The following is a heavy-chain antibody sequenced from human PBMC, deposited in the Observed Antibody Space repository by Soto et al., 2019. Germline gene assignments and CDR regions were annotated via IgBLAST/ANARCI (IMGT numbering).Heavy chain of an antibody. V-gene: IGHV1-69*13. CDR3: ARDMTVYYYDSSGYPDAFDI. J-gene: IGHJ3*02. D-gene: IGHD3-22*01. Sequence: ASVKVSCKASGGTFSSYAISWVRQAPGQGLEWMGGIIPIFGTANYAQKFQGRVTITADESTSTAYMELSSLRSEDTAVYYCARDMTVYYYDSSGYPDAFDIWGQGTMVTVSS. CDR1: GGTFSSYA. CDR2: IIPIFGTA.